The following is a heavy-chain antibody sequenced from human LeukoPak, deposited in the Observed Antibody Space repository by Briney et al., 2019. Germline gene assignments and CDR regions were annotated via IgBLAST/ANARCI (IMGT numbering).Heavy chain of an antibody. V-gene: IGHV4-30-2*01. CDR3: AREGGGNSGSSGNFQH. J-gene: IGHJ1*01. D-gene: IGHD1-26*01. Sequence: SETLSLTCTVSGGSISSGGYYWSWIRQPPGKGLEWIGCIYHSGSTYYNPSLKSRVTISVDRSKNQFSLKLSSVTAADTAVYYCAREGGGNSGSSGNFQHWGQGTLVTVSS. CDR2: IYHSGST. CDR1: GGSISSGGYY.